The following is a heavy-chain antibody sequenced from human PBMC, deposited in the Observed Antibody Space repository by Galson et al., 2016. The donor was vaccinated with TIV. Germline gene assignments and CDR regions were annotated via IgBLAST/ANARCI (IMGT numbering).Heavy chain of an antibody. CDR1: GFTFSDYA. Sequence: SLRLSCAASGFTFSDYAIHWVRQAPGKGLEWVAVISYDGSNKFYADSVKGRFTISRDNSSNTLYLQMKSLRPEDTAVYYCARDKASGIGVVADYWGQGTLVTVSS. J-gene: IGHJ4*02. CDR3: ARDKASGIGVVADY. V-gene: IGHV3-30-3*01. CDR2: ISYDGSNK. D-gene: IGHD2-15*01.